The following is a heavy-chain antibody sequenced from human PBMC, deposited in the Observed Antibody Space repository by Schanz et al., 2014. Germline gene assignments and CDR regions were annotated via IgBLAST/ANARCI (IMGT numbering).Heavy chain of an antibody. D-gene: IGHD3-9*01. CDR2: INGDGSST. J-gene: IGHJ6*02. Sequence: EVQLVESGGGLVQPGGSLRLSCAASGFTFSDSWMHWVRQAPGRGPVWVSRINGDGSSTLYADSVKGRFIISRDNSKNTVYLQMNSLRDEDTAVYYCARDHPHRGVTGYYNDVWGQGTSVTVSS. V-gene: IGHV3-74*01. CDR3: ARDHPHRGVTGYYNDV. CDR1: GFTFSDSW.